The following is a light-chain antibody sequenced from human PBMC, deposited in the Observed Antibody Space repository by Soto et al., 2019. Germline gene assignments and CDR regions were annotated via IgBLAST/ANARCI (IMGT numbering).Light chain of an antibody. Sequence: DIQMTQSPTSLSASVGDRVTITCRASQGIRNFVAWYQQKPGKAPKLLIYAAFTLQSGVPSRFSGSGSGTDFTLTINTLQPEDVATYYCQKYSSVPVFGPGTKVEIK. V-gene: IGKV1-27*01. CDR1: QGIRNF. J-gene: IGKJ3*01. CDR3: QKYSSVPV. CDR2: AAF.